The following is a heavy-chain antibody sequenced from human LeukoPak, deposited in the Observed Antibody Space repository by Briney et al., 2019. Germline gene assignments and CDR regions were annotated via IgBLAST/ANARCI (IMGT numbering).Heavy chain of an antibody. CDR2: ISYDGSNK. CDR1: GFTFSSYA. V-gene: IGHV3-30*04. D-gene: IGHD6-19*01. CDR3: AKDLRQWLVLGNYYYGMDV. J-gene: IGHJ6*04. Sequence: GRSLRLSCAASGFTFSSYAMHWVRQAPGKGLERVPAISYDGSNKYYADSVKGRFTLSRDNYKNTLYLQMNSLRAEDTAMYYCAKDLRQWLVLGNYYYGMDVWGKGTTVTVSS.